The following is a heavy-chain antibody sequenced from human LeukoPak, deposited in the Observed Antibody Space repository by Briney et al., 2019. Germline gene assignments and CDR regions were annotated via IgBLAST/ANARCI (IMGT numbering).Heavy chain of an antibody. V-gene: IGHV3-48*01. CDR2: ISVSGATV. J-gene: IGHJ4*02. CDR3: ARDSGSYYDRLDC. Sequence: GGSLRLSCSASGFAFSDCSLNWVRQTPGKGLEWVSYISVSGATVKYADSVKGRFTISRDNGRNSLYLQMNSLRAEDAAVYYCARDSGSYYDRLDCWGQGNLVTVSS. D-gene: IGHD3-22*01. CDR1: GFAFSDCS.